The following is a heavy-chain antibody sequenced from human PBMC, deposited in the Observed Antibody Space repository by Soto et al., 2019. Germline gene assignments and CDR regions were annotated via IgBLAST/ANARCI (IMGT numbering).Heavy chain of an antibody. J-gene: IGHJ5*02. CDR2: IYYSGST. Sequence: LSLTCTVSGGSISSYYWSWIRQPPGKGLEWIGYIYYSGSTNYNPSLKSRVTISVDTSKNQFSLKLSSVTAADTAVYYCAREYSSGWYNWFDPWGQGTLVTV. V-gene: IGHV4-59*01. CDR3: AREYSSGWYNWFDP. D-gene: IGHD6-19*01. CDR1: GGSISSYY.